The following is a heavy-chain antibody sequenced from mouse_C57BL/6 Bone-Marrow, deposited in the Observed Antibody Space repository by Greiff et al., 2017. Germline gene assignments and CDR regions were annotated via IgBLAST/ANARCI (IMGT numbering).Heavy chain of an antibody. Sequence: QVQLQQSGAELVKPGASVKISCKASGYAFSSYWMNWVKQRPGKGLEWIGQIYPGDGDTNYNGKFKGKATLTADKSSSTAYMQLSSLTSEDSAVYFCARRQPGDYAMDYWGQGTSVTVSS. CDR3: ARRQPGDYAMDY. V-gene: IGHV1-80*01. J-gene: IGHJ4*01. D-gene: IGHD6-1*01. CDR1: GYAFSSYW. CDR2: IYPGDGDT.